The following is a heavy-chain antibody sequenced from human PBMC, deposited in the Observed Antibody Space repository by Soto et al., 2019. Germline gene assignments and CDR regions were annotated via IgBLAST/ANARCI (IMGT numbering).Heavy chain of an antibody. V-gene: IGHV3-21*02. CDR3: TREVQPWARREFDC. J-gene: IGHJ4*02. CDR1: GFALSSHS. D-gene: IGHD3-16*01. CDR2: ISSNSEDK. Sequence: EVQLVESGGGLVQPGGSLRLSCAASGFALSSHSMNWVRQAPGKGLEWVSLISSNSEDKFYADAVKGRFTISRDNAENSVWLQLDGLRVEDTAVYYCTREVQPWARREFDCWVQGALVTVSS.